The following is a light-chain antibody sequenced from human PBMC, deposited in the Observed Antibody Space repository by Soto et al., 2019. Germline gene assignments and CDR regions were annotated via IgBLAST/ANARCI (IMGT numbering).Light chain of an antibody. J-gene: IGKJ1*01. CDR1: QNVYSN. Sequence: EIVMTQSPATLSVSPGEGATLSCRASQNVYSNLAWYQQKPGQAPRLVISGASTRATGIPARFSGSGSGTEFALTISSLQSEDFAVYYCHEYNTWPWTFGQGTKVDIK. CDR3: HEYNTWPWT. V-gene: IGKV3-15*01. CDR2: GAS.